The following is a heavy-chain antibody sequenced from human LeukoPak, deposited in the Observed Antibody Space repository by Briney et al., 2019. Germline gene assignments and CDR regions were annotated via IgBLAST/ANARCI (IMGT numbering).Heavy chain of an antibody. D-gene: IGHD5-18*01. CDR3: ARLDWAPDTAMVFDY. CDR2: IYYSGST. CDR1: GGSISSYY. V-gene: IGHV4-59*01. J-gene: IGHJ4*02. Sequence: SETLSLTCTVSGGSISSYYWSWIRQPPGKGLEWIGYIYYSGSTNYNPSPKSRVTISVDTSKNQFSLKLSSVTAADTAVYYCARLDWAPDTAMVFDYWGQGTLVTVSS.